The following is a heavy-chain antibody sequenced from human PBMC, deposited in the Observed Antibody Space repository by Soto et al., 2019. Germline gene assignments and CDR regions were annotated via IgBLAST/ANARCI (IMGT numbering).Heavy chain of an antibody. CDR3: ARSRRGRANIAAAGYYYYGMDV. Sequence: QVQLQESGPGLVKPSETLSLTCTVSGGSVSSGSYYWSWIRQPPGKGLEWIGYIYYSGSTNYNPSLRSRVTISVDTSKNQFSLKLSSVTAADTAVYYCARSRRGRANIAAAGYYYYGMDVWGQGTTVTVSS. J-gene: IGHJ6*02. V-gene: IGHV4-61*01. CDR2: IYYSGST. CDR1: GGSVSSGSYY. D-gene: IGHD6-13*01.